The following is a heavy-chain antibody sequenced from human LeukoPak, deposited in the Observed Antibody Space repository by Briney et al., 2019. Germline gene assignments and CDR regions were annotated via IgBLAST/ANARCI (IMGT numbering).Heavy chain of an antibody. CDR3: ARDRLTVAGTTSFDY. CDR2: ISAYNGNT. J-gene: IGHJ4*02. CDR1: GYTFTSYG. Sequence: ASVKVSCKASGYTFTSYGISWVRQAPGQGLEWMGWISAYNGNTNYAQKLQGRVTMTTDTSTSTAYMELRSLRSDDTAVYYCARDRLTVAGTTSFDYCGQGTLVTVSS. D-gene: IGHD1-7*01. V-gene: IGHV1-18*01.